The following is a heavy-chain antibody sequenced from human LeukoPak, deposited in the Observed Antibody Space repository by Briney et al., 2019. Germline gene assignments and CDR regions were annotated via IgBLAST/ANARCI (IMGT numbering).Heavy chain of an antibody. V-gene: IGHV3-21*01. J-gene: IGHJ5*02. Sequence: PGGSLRLSCAASGFTFSSYTMNWVRQAPGKGLEWVSSISSSSSYIYYADSVKGRFTISRDNAKNSLYLQMNSLRAEDTAVYYCARSRRDILTGYYYNWFDPWGQGTLVTVSS. D-gene: IGHD3-9*01. CDR2: ISSSSSYI. CDR1: GFTFSSYT. CDR3: ARSRRDILTGYYYNWFDP.